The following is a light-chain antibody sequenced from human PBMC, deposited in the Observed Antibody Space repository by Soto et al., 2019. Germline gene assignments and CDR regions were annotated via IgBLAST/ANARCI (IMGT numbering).Light chain of an antibody. V-gene: IGLV2-8*01. J-gene: IGLJ1*01. CDR2: DVS. CDR3: SSYAGTDNWGV. CDR1: SSDVGGYDF. Sequence: QSALTQPPSASGSPGQSVTISCTGTSSDVGGYDFVSWYQQHPGKSPKLLVYDVSKRPSGVPDRFSGSKSGNMASLTVSGLQAEDEADYYCSSYAGTDNWGVFGTGTKVTVL.